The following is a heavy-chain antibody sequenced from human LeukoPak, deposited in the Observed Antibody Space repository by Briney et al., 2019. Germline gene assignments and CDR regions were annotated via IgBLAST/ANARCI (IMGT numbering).Heavy chain of an antibody. Sequence: GASVKVSCRASGYTFTGYYMHWVRQAPGQGLEWIGWINPNSGGTNYAQKFQGRVTMTRDTSISTAYMELSRLRSDDTAVYYCARGADSSGYFDYWGQGTLVTVSS. CDR3: ARGADSSGYFDY. CDR2: INPNSGGT. V-gene: IGHV1-2*02. D-gene: IGHD3-22*01. J-gene: IGHJ4*02. CDR1: GYTFTGYY.